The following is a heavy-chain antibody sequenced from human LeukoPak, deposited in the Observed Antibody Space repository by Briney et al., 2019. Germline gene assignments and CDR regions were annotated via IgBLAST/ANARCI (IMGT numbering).Heavy chain of an antibody. CDR3: ARGQLWLLSPHFDY. V-gene: IGHV1-18*04. CDR1: GYTFTSYG. J-gene: IGHJ4*02. D-gene: IGHD5-18*01. Sequence: ASVKVSCTASGYTFTSYGISWVRQAPGQGLEWMGWISAYNGNTNYAQKLQGRVTMTTDTSTSTAYMELRSLRSDDTAVYYCARGQLWLLSPHFDYWGQGTLVTVSS. CDR2: ISAYNGNT.